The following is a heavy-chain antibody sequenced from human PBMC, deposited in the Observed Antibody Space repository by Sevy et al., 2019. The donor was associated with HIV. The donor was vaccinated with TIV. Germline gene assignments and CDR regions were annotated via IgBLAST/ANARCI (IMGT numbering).Heavy chain of an antibody. CDR3: TTEYPSGPLDY. CDR1: GFTFSNAW. CDR2: IESKTDGGTT. V-gene: IGHV3-15*04. J-gene: IGHJ4*02. Sequence: LGGSLRLSCTASGFTFSNAWMTWVRQAPGKGLEWVGRIESKTDGGTTDYPAPVKGRFTISRDDSKNTLYLQMNSLKTEDTAVYFCTTEYPSGPLDYWGQGTLVTVSS.